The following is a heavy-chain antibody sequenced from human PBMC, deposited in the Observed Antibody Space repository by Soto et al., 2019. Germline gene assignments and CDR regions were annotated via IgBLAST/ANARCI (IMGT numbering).Heavy chain of an antibody. Sequence: QVQLVQSGAEVKKPGASVKVSCKASGYTFTSYAMHWVRQAPGQRLEWMGGINAGNGNTKYSQRFQGRVTITRDTTXXTAYMKLSSLMSEDTAEYYCARGTYYYGSGTPVIGWGQGTLVTASS. J-gene: IGHJ4*02. D-gene: IGHD3-10*01. CDR3: ARGTYYYGSGTPVIG. CDR1: GYTFTSYA. CDR2: INAGNGNT. V-gene: IGHV1-3*01.